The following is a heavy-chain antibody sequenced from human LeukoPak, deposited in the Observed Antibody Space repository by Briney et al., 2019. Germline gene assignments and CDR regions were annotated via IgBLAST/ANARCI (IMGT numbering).Heavy chain of an antibody. CDR3: ARADEYQYYGMDV. CDR2: IIPIFGTA. V-gene: IGHV1-69*13. CDR1: GGTFSSYA. Sequence: EASVKVSCKASGGTFSSYAISWVRQAPGQGLEWMGGIIPIFGTANYAQKFQGRVTITADESTSTAYMELSSLRSEDTAVYYCARADEYQYYGMDVWGQGTTVTVSS. J-gene: IGHJ6*02. D-gene: IGHD2-2*01.